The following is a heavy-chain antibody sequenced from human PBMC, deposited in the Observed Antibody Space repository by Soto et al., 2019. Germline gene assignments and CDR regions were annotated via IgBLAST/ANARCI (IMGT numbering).Heavy chain of an antibody. CDR1: GYTFTSYG. D-gene: IGHD3-3*01. CDR3: AGDILEWFVYYYYGMDV. Sequence: ASVKVSCKASGYTFTSYGISWVRQAPGQGLEWMGWISAYNGNTNYAQKLQGRVTMTTDTSTSTAYMELRSLRSDDTAVYYCAGDILEWFVYYYYGMDVWGQGTTVTVSS. J-gene: IGHJ6*02. CDR2: ISAYNGNT. V-gene: IGHV1-18*01.